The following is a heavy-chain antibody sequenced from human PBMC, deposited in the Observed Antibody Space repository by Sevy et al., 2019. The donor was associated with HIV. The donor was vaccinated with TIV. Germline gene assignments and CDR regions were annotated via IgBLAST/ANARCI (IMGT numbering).Heavy chain of an antibody. Sequence: ASVKVSCKASGYTFSGYDMHWVRQAPGQGLQWMGWINPDGGGPNYAPKFQGRVTLTRDTSISTAYMELSRLKSDDTAVYYCVRDDRDGYFEYWGQGTLVTVSS. CDR1: GYTFSGYD. V-gene: IGHV1-2*02. J-gene: IGHJ4*02. CDR2: INPDGGGP. CDR3: VRDDRDGYFEY.